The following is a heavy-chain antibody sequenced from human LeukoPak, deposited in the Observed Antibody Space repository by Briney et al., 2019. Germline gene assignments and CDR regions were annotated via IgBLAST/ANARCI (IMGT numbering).Heavy chain of an antibody. Sequence: PSETPSLTCTVSGGSISSNSYFWAWIRQPPGPGLQWVGSIYYTGTTYYNPSLKSRVTISVDTSGNQFSLRLSSVTAADTAVYYCARLVSAAGSFDYWGQGTLVTVSS. CDR3: ARLVSAAGSFDY. J-gene: IGHJ4*02. CDR1: GGSISSNSYF. CDR2: IYYTGTT. D-gene: IGHD3-10*01. V-gene: IGHV4-39*01.